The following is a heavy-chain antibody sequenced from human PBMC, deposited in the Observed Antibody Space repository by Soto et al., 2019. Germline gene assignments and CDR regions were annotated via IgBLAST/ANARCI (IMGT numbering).Heavy chain of an antibody. Sequence: VQLVESGGGVVQPGRSLRLSCAASGFTFSDYAMHWVRQAPGKGLEWVAVVSHDGRNTHYADSVKGRFTISRDSSKNTVFLETTSLRAEDTALYYCAQGGLQWLVTSDFNYWGQGALVTVSS. D-gene: IGHD6-19*01. J-gene: IGHJ4*02. CDR2: VSHDGRNT. CDR1: GFTFSDYA. CDR3: AQGGLQWLVTSDFNY. V-gene: IGHV3-30*03.